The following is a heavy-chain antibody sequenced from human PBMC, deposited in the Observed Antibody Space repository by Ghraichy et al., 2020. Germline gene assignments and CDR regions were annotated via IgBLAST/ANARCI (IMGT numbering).Heavy chain of an antibody. V-gene: IGHV3-48*02. CDR3: AREPLGYSYGYGVDY. Sequence: GESLNISCAASGFTFSSYSMNWVRQAPGKGLEWVSYISSSSSTIYYADSVKGRFTISRDNAKNSLYLQMNSLRDEDTAVYYCAREPLGYSYGYGVDYWGQGTLVTVSS. J-gene: IGHJ4*02. D-gene: IGHD5-18*01. CDR1: GFTFSSYS. CDR2: ISSSSSTI.